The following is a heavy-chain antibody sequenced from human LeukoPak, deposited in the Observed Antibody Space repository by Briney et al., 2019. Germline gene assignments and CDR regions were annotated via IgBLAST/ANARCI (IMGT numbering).Heavy chain of an antibody. CDR3: ARDMRPNDYNSSGEGVRYYFDY. D-gene: IGHD3-22*01. V-gene: IGHV3-30*03. CDR1: GFTFSTYV. Sequence: GGSLRLSCAASGFTFSTYVMHWVRQAPGKGLEWVAVISYDGSDKSCADSVKGRFTVSRDNSKNTLYLQMNSLRAEDTAVYYCARDMRPNDYNSSGEGVRYYFDYWGQGTLVTVSS. CDR2: ISYDGSDK. J-gene: IGHJ4*02.